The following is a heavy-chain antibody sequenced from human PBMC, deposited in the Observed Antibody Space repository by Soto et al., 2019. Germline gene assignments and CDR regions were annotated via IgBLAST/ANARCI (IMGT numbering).Heavy chain of an antibody. J-gene: IGHJ5*02. CDR3: TRDASRDSRAPGWFDP. D-gene: IGHD6-13*01. CDR1: GFTFRDYY. Sequence: GGSLRLSCAASGFTFRDYYMTWVRQAPGKGLEWVSYISNSGDTIYYADSVKGRFTISRDNAKNSLHLQMNSLRAEDTAVFYCTRDASRDSRAPGWFDPWGPGTLVTVSS. CDR2: ISNSGDTI. V-gene: IGHV3-11*04.